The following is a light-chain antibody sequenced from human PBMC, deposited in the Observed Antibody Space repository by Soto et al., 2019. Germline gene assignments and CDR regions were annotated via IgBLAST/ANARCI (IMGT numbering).Light chain of an antibody. V-gene: IGLV2-14*03. Sequence: QSALTQPASVSGSPGQSITISCTGTTSDIGAYSYVSWYQQHPGKAPKLLIYDASARPLGVSNRFSGSKSGDTASLTISGLKADDEADYYCSSYTSASSVIFGGGTKLTVL. CDR3: SSYTSASSVI. J-gene: IGLJ2*01. CDR2: DAS. CDR1: TSDIGAYSY.